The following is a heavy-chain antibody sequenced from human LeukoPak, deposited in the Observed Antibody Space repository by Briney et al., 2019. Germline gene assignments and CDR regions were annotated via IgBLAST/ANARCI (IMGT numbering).Heavy chain of an antibody. CDR2: MTATGDTK. CDR3: ARKSVIVYYGGLDP. Sequence: GGSLRLSCTASGFTFSAYVMTRVRQAPGKGLEWVSGMTATGDTKYYADSVKGRFTISRDNSKNTLYLRLDSLRAEDTAVYYCARKSVIVYYGGLDPWGQGTLVTVSS. CDR1: GFTFSAYV. V-gene: IGHV3-23*01. J-gene: IGHJ5*02. D-gene: IGHD3-22*01.